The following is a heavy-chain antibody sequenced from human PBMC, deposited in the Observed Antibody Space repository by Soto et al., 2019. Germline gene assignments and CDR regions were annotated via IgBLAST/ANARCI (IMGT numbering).Heavy chain of an antibody. Sequence: QITLNESGPTQVKPRQTLTLTCTFSGFSLTTSGVGVGWIRQSPGKAPEWLALIYWDDDKRYIPSLKSRLTIPKATSNNQVVLTMADLDPADTATYYCAHRVLRTVFGLVTTTAIYFDFWGQGTPVAVSS. D-gene: IGHD3-3*01. CDR3: AHRVLRTVFGLVTTTAIYFDF. V-gene: IGHV2-5*02. CDR1: GFSLTTSGVG. J-gene: IGHJ4*02. CDR2: IYWDDDK.